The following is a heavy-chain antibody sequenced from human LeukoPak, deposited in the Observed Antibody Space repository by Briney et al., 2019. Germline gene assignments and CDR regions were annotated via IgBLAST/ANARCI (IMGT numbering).Heavy chain of an antibody. J-gene: IGHJ4*02. CDR3: ARGVEPLAANTLAY. CDR1: GFTFSNYA. Sequence: GGSLRLSCAASGFTFSNYAMTWVRQAPGKGLEGVSLLNSDGNTKYPDSVQGGFTISRDNSKNTLYLEMNSLSPDDTAVYYCARGVEPLAANTLAYWGQGTLVTVSS. V-gene: IGHV3-23*03. D-gene: IGHD1-14*01. CDR2: LNSDGNT.